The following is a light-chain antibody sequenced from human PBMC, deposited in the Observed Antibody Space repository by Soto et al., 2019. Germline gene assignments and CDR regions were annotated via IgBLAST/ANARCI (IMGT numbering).Light chain of an antibody. CDR1: QSLSNY. CDR2: DAS. V-gene: IGKV3-11*01. J-gene: IGKJ5*01. CDR3: QHRNSWPPAIT. Sequence: EIVLTQSPATLYLSPGERATLSCKASQSLSNYLAWYQQKPAQAPRLLIYDASSRATGVPARFIGSGSGTDFSLTIISLEPEDFAVYYGQHRNSWPPAITFGQGTRHETK.